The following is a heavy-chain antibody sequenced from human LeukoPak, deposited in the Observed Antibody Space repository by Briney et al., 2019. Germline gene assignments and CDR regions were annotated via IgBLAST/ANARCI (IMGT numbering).Heavy chain of an antibody. J-gene: IGHJ4*02. CDR3: ARVRTIFGSDY. D-gene: IGHD3-3*01. V-gene: IGHV4-34*01. Sequence: SETLSLTCAVYGGSFSGYYWSWIRQPPGKGLEWIGEINHSGSTNYNPSLKSRVTISVDTSKNQFSLKLSSVTAADTAVYYCARVRTIFGSDYWGQGTLVTVSS. CDR1: GGSFSGYY. CDR2: INHSGST.